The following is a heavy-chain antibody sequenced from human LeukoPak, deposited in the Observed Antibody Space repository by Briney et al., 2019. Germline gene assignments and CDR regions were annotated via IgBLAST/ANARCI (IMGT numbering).Heavy chain of an antibody. CDR3: ARGAAAVTGY. CDR1: GGSISRYY. CDR2: IYYSGST. D-gene: IGHD6-13*01. V-gene: IGHV4-59*01. Sequence: SETLSLTCTVSGGSISRYYWSWIRQPPGKGLEWIGYIYYSGSTTYNPSLKSRVTISIDTSKNQFSLKLSSVTAADTAVYYCARGAAAVTGYWGQGTLVTVSS. J-gene: IGHJ4*02.